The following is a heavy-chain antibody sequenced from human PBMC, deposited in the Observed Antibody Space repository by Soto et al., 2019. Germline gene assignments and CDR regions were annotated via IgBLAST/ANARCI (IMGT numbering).Heavy chain of an antibody. D-gene: IGHD4-17*01. V-gene: IGHV4-30-4*01. CDR3: ASWDDGDSDY. CDR1: GGSISSGDYY. CDR2: IYYSGST. Sequence: SETLSLTCTVSGGSISSGDYYGSWIRQPPGKVLEWIGYIYYSGSTYYNPSLKSRVTISVDTSKNQFSLKLSSVTAADTAVYYCASWDDGDSDYWGQGTLVTVSS. J-gene: IGHJ4*02.